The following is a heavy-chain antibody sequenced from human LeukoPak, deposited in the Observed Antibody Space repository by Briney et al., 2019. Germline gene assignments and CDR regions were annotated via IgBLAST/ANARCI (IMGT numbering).Heavy chain of an antibody. J-gene: IGHJ5*02. V-gene: IGHV1-18*04. CDR1: GYTFTSYG. D-gene: IGHD6-13*01. CDR2: ISAYNGNT. CDR3: ARAREGYSGSWYTWFDP. Sequence: ASVKVSCKASGYTFTSYGISWVRQAPGQGLEWMGWISAYNGNTNYAQKLQGRVTMTTDTSTGTAYMELRSLRSDDTAVYYCARAREGYSGSWYTWFDPWGQGTLVTVSS.